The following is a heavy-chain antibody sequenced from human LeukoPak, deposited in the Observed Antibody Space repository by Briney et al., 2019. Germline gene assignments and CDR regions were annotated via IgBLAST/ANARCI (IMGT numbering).Heavy chain of an antibody. CDR3: ARGYYYDSSGFLANDAFDI. V-gene: IGHV3-66*01. J-gene: IGHJ3*02. D-gene: IGHD3-22*01. Sequence: GGSLRLSCAASGFTVSSNYMSWVRQAPGKGLEWVSVIYSGGSTYYADSVKGRFTISRDNSKNTLYLQMNSLRAEDTAVYYCARGYYYDSSGFLANDAFDIWGQGTMVTVSS. CDR1: GFTVSSNY. CDR2: IYSGGST.